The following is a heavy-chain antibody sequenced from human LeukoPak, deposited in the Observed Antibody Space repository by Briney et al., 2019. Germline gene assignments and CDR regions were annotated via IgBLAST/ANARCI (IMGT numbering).Heavy chain of an antibody. CDR3: ARSLGSWLIDY. J-gene: IGHJ4*02. D-gene: IGHD5-24*01. CDR1: GFTFDDYA. Sequence: GGSLRLSCAASGFTFDDYAMHWVRQAPGKGLEWVSGISWNSGSIGYADSVKGRSTISRDNAKNSLYLQMNGLRAEDTALYYCARSLGSWLIDYWGQGTLVTVSS. V-gene: IGHV3-9*01. CDR2: ISWNSGSI.